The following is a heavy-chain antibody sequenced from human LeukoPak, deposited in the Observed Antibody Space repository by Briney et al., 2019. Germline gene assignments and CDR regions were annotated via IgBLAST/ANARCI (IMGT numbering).Heavy chain of an antibody. CDR1: SYTFTSYG. CDR2: ISAYNGNT. Sequence: ASVKVSCKASSYTFTSYGISWVRQAPGQGLEWMGWISAYNGNTNYAQKLQGRVTMTTDTSTSTAYMELRSLRSDDTAVYYCARDDNYYDSSGYWNYWGQGTLVTVSS. V-gene: IGHV1-18*01. D-gene: IGHD3-22*01. J-gene: IGHJ4*02. CDR3: ARDDNYYDSSGYWNY.